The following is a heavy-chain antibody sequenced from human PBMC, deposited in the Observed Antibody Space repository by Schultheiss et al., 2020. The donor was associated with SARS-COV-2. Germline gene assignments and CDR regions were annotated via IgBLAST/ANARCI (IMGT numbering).Heavy chain of an antibody. CDR3: ARDINLYYYYMDV. CDR1: GYSISSGYY. CDR2: ISGSGGST. V-gene: IGHV3-23*01. J-gene: IGHJ6*03. D-gene: IGHD1-14*01. Sequence: ETLSLTCTVSGYSISSGYYWGWIRQPPGKGLEWVSAISGSGGSTNHADSVKGHFTISRDNSKNTLYLQMNSLRAEDTAVYYCARDINLYYYYMDVWGKGTTVTVSS.